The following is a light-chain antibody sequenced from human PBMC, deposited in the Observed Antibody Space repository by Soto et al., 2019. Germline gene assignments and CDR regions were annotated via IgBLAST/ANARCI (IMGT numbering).Light chain of an antibody. CDR2: DAS. CDR1: QSLSSY. V-gene: IGKV3-11*01. Sequence: EIVWTQSPATLSLSPGERATLSCRASQSLSSYLAWYQQKPGQAPRLLIYDASSRATGIPARFSGSGSGTDFTLTISSLEPEDFAVYYCQKRSKRPPLTFGGGTKVEIK. CDR3: QKRSKRPPLT. J-gene: IGKJ4*01.